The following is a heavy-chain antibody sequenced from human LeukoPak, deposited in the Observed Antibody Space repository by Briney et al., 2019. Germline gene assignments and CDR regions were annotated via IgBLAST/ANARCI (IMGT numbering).Heavy chain of an antibody. CDR3: ARDGSEDTAMVN. Sequence: SETLSLTCTVSGYSISSGYYWGWIRQPPGKGLEWIGSIYHSGSTYYNPSLKSRVTISVDTSKNQFSLKLSSVTAADTAVYYCARDGSEDTAMVNWGQGTLVTVSS. V-gene: IGHV4-38-2*02. CDR2: IYHSGST. CDR1: GYSISSGYY. D-gene: IGHD5-18*01. J-gene: IGHJ4*02.